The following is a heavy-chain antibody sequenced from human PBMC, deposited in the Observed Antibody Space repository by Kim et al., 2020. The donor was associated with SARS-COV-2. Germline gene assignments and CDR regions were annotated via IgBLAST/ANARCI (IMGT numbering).Heavy chain of an antibody. CDR2: ISYDGSNK. CDR1: GFTFSSYA. J-gene: IGHJ4*01. V-gene: IGHV3-30*04. Sequence: GGSLRLSCAASGFTFSSYAMHWVRQAPGKGLEWVAVISYDGSNKYYADSVKGRFTISRDNSKNTLYLQMNSLRAEDTAVYYCARDGGYSSSWSSWAFDY. CDR3: ARDGGYSSSWSSWAFDY. D-gene: IGHD6-13*01.